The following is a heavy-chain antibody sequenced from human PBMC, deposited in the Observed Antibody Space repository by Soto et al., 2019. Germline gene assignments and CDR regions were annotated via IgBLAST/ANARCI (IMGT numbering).Heavy chain of an antibody. V-gene: IGHV1-69*13. CDR1: GGTFSSYA. D-gene: IGHD6-13*01. Sequence: SVKVSCKASGGTFSSYAISWVRQAPGQGLEWMGGLIPTVGTANYAHEFQGRVTITADESTSTAYMEPSSLRSEDTVVYYCARDQSPYSSSHLYGMDVWG. J-gene: IGHJ6*02. CDR3: ARDQSPYSSSHLYGMDV. CDR2: LIPTVGTA.